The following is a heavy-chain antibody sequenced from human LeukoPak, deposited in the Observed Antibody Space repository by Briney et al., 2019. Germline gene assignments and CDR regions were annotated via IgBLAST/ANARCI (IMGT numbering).Heavy chain of an antibody. V-gene: IGHV1-69*13. CDR2: IIPIFGPT. CDR3: ASCGYSYGRRARYFDL. D-gene: IGHD5-12*01. Sequence: ASVKVSCKASGGTFNSNPISWVRQAPGQGLEWMGAIIPIFGPTNYAQKFQGRVTITADESTSTAYMELDSLRSEDTAVYYCASCGYSYGRRARYFDLWGRGTLVTVSS. CDR1: GGTFNSNP. J-gene: IGHJ2*01.